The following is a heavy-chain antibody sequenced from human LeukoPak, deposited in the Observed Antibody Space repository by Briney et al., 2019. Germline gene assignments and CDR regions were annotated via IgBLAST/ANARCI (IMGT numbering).Heavy chain of an antibody. J-gene: IGHJ3*01. D-gene: IGHD4-23*01. CDR1: GFTFSNYW. CDR2: ISSDGSST. Sequence: GGSLRLSCVASGFTFSNYWMHWVRQAPGKGLVWVSRISSDGSSTNYADSVKGRFTISRANAKNTLYLQMDSLRAEDTAVYYCARAEGTLVTWGQGTMVTVSS. V-gene: IGHV3-74*01. CDR3: ARAEGTLVT.